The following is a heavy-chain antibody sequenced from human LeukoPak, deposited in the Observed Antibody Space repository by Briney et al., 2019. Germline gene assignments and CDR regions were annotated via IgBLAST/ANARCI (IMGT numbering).Heavy chain of an antibody. CDR1: GGSFSGYY. J-gene: IGHJ4*02. CDR3: ASYHSSGWYYFDY. CDR2: INHSGST. Sequence: KPSETLSLTCAVYGGSFSGYYWSWIRQPPGKGLERIGEINHSGSTNYNPSLKSRVTISVDTSKNQFSLKLSSVTAADTAVYYCASYHSSGWYYFDYWGQGTLVTVSS. V-gene: IGHV4-34*01. D-gene: IGHD6-19*01.